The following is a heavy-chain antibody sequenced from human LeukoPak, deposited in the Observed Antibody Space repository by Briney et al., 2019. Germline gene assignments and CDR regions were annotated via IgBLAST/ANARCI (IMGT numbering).Heavy chain of an antibody. CDR1: GGTFSSYA. J-gene: IGHJ5*02. Sequence: SVKVSCKASGGTFSSYAISWVRQAPGQGREWMGGIIPIFGTANYAQKFQGRVTITTDESTSTAYMELSSLRSEDTAVYYCARDPRSYGDSYNWFDPWGQGTLVTVSS. D-gene: IGHD4-17*01. CDR2: IIPIFGTA. CDR3: ARDPRSYGDSYNWFDP. V-gene: IGHV1-69*05.